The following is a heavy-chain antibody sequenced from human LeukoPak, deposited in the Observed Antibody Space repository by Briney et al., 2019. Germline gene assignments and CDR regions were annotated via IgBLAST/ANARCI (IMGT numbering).Heavy chain of an antibody. CDR3: ARTRLPFRGVPRSSMDV. D-gene: IGHD3-10*01. J-gene: IGHJ6*02. CDR2: ITSSATAI. Sequence: KSGGSLRLSCAASGFTISDYYMSWIRQAPGKGLEWVSYITSSATAIYYTDSVKGRFTISRDNAKNSLYLQMNSLRAEDTAVYYCARTRLPFRGVPRSSMDVWGQGTTVTVSS. V-gene: IGHV3-11*01. CDR1: GFTISDYY.